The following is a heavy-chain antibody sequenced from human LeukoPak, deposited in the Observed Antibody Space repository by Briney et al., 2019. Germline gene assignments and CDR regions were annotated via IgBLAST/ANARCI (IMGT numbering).Heavy chain of an antibody. D-gene: IGHD3-10*01. V-gene: IGHV1-18*04. Sequence: ASVKVSCKASGYTFTGYYMHWVRQAPGQGLEWMGWISAYNGNTNYAQKLQGRVTMTTDTSTSTAYMELRSLRSDDTAVYYCAREEGEWFGELFLPFKYWGQGTLVTVSS. CDR2: ISAYNGNT. CDR1: GYTFTGYY. J-gene: IGHJ4*02. CDR3: AREEGEWFGELFLPFKY.